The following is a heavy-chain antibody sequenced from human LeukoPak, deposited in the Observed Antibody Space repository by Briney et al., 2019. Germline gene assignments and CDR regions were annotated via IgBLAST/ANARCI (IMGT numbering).Heavy chain of an antibody. CDR2: IIGSNGST. V-gene: IGHV3-23*01. J-gene: IGHJ4*02. D-gene: IGHD2-2*01. Sequence: PGASLRLSCAASGFTFSSYAMSWVRQAPGKGLEWVSAIIGSNGSTYYADSVKGRFTISRDNSKNTLYLQMNSLRAEDTAVYYCAKGGSSDIVVVPAAFDYWGQGTLVTVSS. CDR3: AKGGSSDIVVVPAAFDY. CDR1: GFTFSSYA.